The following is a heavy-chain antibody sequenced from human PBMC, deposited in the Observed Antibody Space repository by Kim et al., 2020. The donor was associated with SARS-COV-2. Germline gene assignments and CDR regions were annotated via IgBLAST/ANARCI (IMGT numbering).Heavy chain of an antibody. CDR1: GFTFSDYY. Sequence: GGSLRLSCAASGFTFSDYYMSWVRQAPGKGLEWVSYISGGGSTKFYADSVKGRFTISRDNAKNSLYLQMNSLRAEDTAGFFCARGVAGCNYYTMDVWGQGTTVTVSS. V-gene: IGHV3-11*04. CDR3: ARGVAGCNYYTMDV. D-gene: IGHD6-19*01. CDR2: ISGGGSTK. J-gene: IGHJ6*02.